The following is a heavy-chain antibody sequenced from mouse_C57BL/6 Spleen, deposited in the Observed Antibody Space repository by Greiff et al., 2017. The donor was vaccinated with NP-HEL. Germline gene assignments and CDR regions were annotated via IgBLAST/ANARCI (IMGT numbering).Heavy chain of an antibody. V-gene: IGHV1-4*01. D-gene: IGHD1-1*01. CDR2: INPSSGYT. J-gene: IGHJ2*01. CDR3: ARSTTVVAFDY. CDR1: GYTFTSYT. Sequence: VQLQQSGAELARPGASVKMSCKASGYTFTSYTMHWVKQRPGQGLEWIGYINPSSGYTKYNQKFKDKATLTADKSSSTAYMQLSSLTSEDSAVYYCARSTTVVAFDYWGQGTTLTVSS.